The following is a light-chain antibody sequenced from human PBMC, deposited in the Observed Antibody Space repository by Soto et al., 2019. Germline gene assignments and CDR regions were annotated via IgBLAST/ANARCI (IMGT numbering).Light chain of an antibody. J-gene: IGKJ1*01. CDR2: AAS. V-gene: IGKV3-15*01. Sequence: EIVMTQSPGPLSLSPGDTATLSCRYSQSLGSDLAWYQQKPGQAPRLLIFAASARPTGIPARISGSGSGTEFTLTISSLQSEDFAVYHCQQYHNWPSWTFGQGTKVDI. CDR1: QSLGSD. CDR3: QQYHNWPSWT.